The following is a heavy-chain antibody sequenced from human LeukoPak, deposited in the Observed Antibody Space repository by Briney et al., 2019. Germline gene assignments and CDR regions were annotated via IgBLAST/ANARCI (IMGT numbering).Heavy chain of an antibody. D-gene: IGHD3-3*01. CDR1: GGTFSSYA. J-gene: IGHJ4*02. V-gene: IGHV1-69*13. CDR2: IIPIFGTA. CDR3: ARKRYDFWSGYYGTFDY. Sequence: SVKVSCKASGGTFSSYAISWVRQAPGQGLEWMGGIIPIFGTANYAQKFQGRVTITADESTSTAYMELSSLRSEDTAVYYCARKRYDFWSGYYGTFDYWGQGTLVTVSS.